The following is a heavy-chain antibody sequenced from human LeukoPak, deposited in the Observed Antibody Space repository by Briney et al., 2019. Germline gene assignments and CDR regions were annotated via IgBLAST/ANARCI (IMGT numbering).Heavy chain of an antibody. J-gene: IGHJ4*02. D-gene: IGHD6-13*01. CDR3: ARPIAAAGSYYFDY. Sequence: SETLSLTCTVSGYSISSGYYWGWIRPPPGKGLEWIGSIYHSGSAYYNPSLKSRVTISVDTSKNQFSLKLSSVTAADTAVYYCARPIAAAGSYYFDYWGQGTLVTVSS. CDR2: IYHSGSA. V-gene: IGHV4-38-2*02. CDR1: GYSISSGYY.